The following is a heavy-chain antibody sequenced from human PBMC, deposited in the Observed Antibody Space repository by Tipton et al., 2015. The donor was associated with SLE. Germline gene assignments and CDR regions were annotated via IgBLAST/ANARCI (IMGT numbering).Heavy chain of an antibody. J-gene: IGHJ4*02. V-gene: IGHV3-21*01. D-gene: IGHD6-19*01. CDR2: ITSSGRHTST. CDR1: GVDFSTYS. CDR3: VAGLGDY. Sequence: GSLRLSCVASGVDFSTYSMNWVRQAPGKGLEWVASITSSGRHTSTYYADSVEGRFSISRDNAKDTLYLQMNNLRAEDTAVYYCVAGLGDYWGPGTLVTASS.